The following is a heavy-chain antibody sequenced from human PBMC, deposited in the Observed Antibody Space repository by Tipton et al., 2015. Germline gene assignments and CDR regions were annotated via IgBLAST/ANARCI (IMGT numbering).Heavy chain of an antibody. V-gene: IGHV4-61*01. Sequence: GLVKPSETLSLTCTVSGGSVSSGTYYWSWIRQPPGKGLECIGYISYSGTTNYNPSLKSRVTISVDTSKNQLYLKLSSVTAADTAVYYCARGGGDDYIWGSSRFDSWGQGILVTVSS. D-gene: IGHD3-16*02. J-gene: IGHJ5*01. CDR2: ISYSGTT. CDR1: GGSVSSGTYY. CDR3: ARGGGDDYIWGSSRFDS.